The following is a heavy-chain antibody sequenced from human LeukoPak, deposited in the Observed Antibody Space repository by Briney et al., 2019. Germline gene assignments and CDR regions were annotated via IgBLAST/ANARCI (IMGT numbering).Heavy chain of an antibody. CDR2: ISGSGGST. D-gene: IGHD2-2*01. Sequence: GGSLRLSCAASGFTFSSYAMSWVRQAPGKGLEWVSAISGSGGSTYYADSGKGRFTISRDNSKNTLYLQMNSLRAEDTAVYYCAKDRGSRDIVVDTSSDYWGQGTLVTVSS. CDR1: GFTFSSYA. J-gene: IGHJ4*02. CDR3: AKDRGSRDIVVDTSSDY. V-gene: IGHV3-23*01.